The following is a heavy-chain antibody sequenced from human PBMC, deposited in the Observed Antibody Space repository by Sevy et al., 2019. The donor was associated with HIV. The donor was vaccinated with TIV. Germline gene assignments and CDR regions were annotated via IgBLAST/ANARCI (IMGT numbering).Heavy chain of an antibody. D-gene: IGHD3-10*01. CDR2: IRQDGSEK. CDR3: AKSYFGSGTSYGMDL. J-gene: IGHJ6*02. CDR1: GFTFRNFW. V-gene: IGHV3-7*01. Sequence: GGSLRLSCAVSGFTFRNFWMSWVRQAPGKGLEWVANIRQDGSEKYYVDSVRGRLTISRDNDKNSLFLQLNSLRADDAAIYYYAKSYFGSGTSYGMDLWGRGTTVTVSS.